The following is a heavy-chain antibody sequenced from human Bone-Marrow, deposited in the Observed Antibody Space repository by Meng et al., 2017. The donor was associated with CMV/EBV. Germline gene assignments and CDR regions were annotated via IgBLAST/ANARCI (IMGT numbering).Heavy chain of an antibody. J-gene: IGHJ5*01. V-gene: IGHV3-48*03. D-gene: IGHD2/OR15-2a*01. CDR3: ARDGCSGNSCYPQNWFDS. CDR2: ISSSGSTI. CDR1: GFTFSSYE. Sequence: GESLKISCAASGFTFSSYEMNWVRQAPGKGLEWVSYISSSGSTIYYADSVKGRFTIFRDNAKNSLYLQMNSLRAEDTAVYFCARDGCSGNSCYPQNWFDSWGQGTQVTVSS.